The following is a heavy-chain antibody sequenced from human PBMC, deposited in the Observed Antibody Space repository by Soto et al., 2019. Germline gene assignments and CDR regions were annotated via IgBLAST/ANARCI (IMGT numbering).Heavy chain of an antibody. CDR3: AKPSSSWYVNGMDV. J-gene: IGHJ6*02. V-gene: IGHV1-18*04. CDR2: ISAYNGNT. CDR1: GYTFTSYG. Sequence: QVQLVQSGAEVKKPGASVKVSCKASGYTFTSYGISWVRQAPGQGLEWMGWISAYNGNTNYAQKLQGRVTMTTDTSKSTGYVELRSLRSDDTAVYYCAKPSSSWYVNGMDVWGQGTTVTVSS. D-gene: IGHD6-13*01.